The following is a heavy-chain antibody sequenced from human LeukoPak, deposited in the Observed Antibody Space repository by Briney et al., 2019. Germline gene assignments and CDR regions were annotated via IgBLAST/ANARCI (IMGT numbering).Heavy chain of an antibody. CDR1: GFTFSSYG. D-gene: IGHD3-3*01. CDR2: ISGSGGST. CDR3: ARPESGPFDY. Sequence: GGSLRLSCAASGFTFSSYGMSWVRQAPGKGVEWVSAISGSGGSTYYADSVKGRFTISRDNSKNTLYLQMNSLRAEDTAVYYCARPESGPFDYWGQGTLVTVSS. J-gene: IGHJ4*02. V-gene: IGHV3-23*01.